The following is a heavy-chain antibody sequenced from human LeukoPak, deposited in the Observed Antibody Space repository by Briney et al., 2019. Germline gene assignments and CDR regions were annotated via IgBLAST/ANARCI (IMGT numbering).Heavy chain of an antibody. D-gene: IGHD3-3*01. J-gene: IGHJ5*02. CDR2: INPSGGST. CDR3: ARDRVLRFLEWPLNWFDP. V-gene: IGHV1-46*01. Sequence: ASVKVSCKASGYTFTGYYMHWVRQAPGQGLEWMGIINPSGGSTSYAQKFQGRVTMTRDTSTSTVYMELSSLRSEDTAVYYCARDRVLRFLEWPLNWFDPWGQGTLVTVSS. CDR1: GYTFTGYY.